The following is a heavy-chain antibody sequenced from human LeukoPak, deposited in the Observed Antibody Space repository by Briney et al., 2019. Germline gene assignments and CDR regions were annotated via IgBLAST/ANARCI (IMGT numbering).Heavy chain of an antibody. V-gene: IGHV1-46*03. J-gene: IGHJ5*02. CDR3: ARAGYWAATGYATT. CDR1: GYTFTSYY. D-gene: IGHD6-13*01. CDR2: TNPSGGGT. Sequence: ASVKVSCKASGYTFTSYYMHWVRQAPGQGLEWMGITNPSGGGTTYAQKFQGRVTMTRDTSTRTVYIALSSLTSEDTAVYYCARAGYWAATGYATTWGQGTLVTVSS.